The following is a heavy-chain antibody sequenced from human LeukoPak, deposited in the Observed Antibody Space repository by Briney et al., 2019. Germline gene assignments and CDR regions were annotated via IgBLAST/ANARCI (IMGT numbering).Heavy chain of an antibody. CDR2: INTDGTVT. Sequence: GGSLRLSCAASGFTFSKYWMLWVRQAPGKGLESVSRINTDGTVTTYADSVKGRFTVSRDNADNTMFLQMNSVRDEATAVYYCATKQWLSPPPDSWGQGTPVTVSS. CDR1: GFTFSKYW. J-gene: IGHJ4*02. V-gene: IGHV3-74*01. D-gene: IGHD6-19*01. CDR3: ATKQWLSPPPDS.